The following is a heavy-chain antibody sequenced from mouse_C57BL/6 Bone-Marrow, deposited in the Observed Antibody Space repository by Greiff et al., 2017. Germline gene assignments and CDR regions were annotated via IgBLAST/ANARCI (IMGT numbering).Heavy chain of an antibody. CDR1: GFTFSSYA. J-gene: IGHJ1*03. Sequence: EVKLVESGEGLVKPGGSLKLSCAASGFTFSSYAMSWVRQTPEKRLAWVAYISSGGDYIYYADTVKGRFTISRDNARNTLYLQMSSLKSEDTAMYYCTRVGYYGSRRYFDVWGTGTTVTVSS. D-gene: IGHD1-1*01. CDR3: TRVGYYGSRRYFDV. CDR2: ISSGGDYI. V-gene: IGHV5-9-1*02.